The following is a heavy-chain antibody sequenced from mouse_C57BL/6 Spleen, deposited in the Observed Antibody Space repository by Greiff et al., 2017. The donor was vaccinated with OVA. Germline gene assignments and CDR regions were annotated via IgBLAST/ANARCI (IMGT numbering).Heavy chain of an antibody. Sequence: QVQLQQPGAELVKPGASVKLSCKASGYTFTSYWMHWVKQRPGQGLEWIGMIHPSSGSTNYNEKFKSKATLTVDKSSSPAYMQLSSLTSEDSAVYYCARGNALALCDIDVWGTGTTVTVSS. CDR2: IHPSSGST. CDR1: GYTFTSYW. CDR3: ARGNALALCDIDV. V-gene: IGHV1-64*01. J-gene: IGHJ1*03. D-gene: IGHD6-1*01.